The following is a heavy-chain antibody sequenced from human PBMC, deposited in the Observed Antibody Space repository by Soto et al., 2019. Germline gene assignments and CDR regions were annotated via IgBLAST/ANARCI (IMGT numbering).Heavy chain of an antibody. V-gene: IGHV5-10-1*01. D-gene: IGHD5-18*01. CDR3: ARAELDTAMVTGYYYYGMDV. CDR2: IDPSDSYT. J-gene: IGHJ6*02. CDR1: GYSFTSYW. Sequence: PGESLKISCKGSGYSFTSYWISWVRQMPGKGLEWMGRIDPSDSYTNYSPSFQGHVTISADKSISTAYLQWSSLKASDTAMYYCARAELDTAMVTGYYYYGMDVWGQGTTATVSS.